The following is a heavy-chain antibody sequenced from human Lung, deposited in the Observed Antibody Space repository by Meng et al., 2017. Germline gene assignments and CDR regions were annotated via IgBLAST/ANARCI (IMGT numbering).Heavy chain of an antibody. J-gene: IGHJ4*02. D-gene: IGHD1-1*01. CDR3: NWNDLSDY. V-gene: IGHV3-15*01. CDR1: GFYFPNAW. Sequence: LLLEEYGGGSAKPGESLRLSCETSGFYFPNAWMSWVRQAPGKGLEWVARIKSKTDGETPDYAAPVKGRFTISRDDSKNRLYLQMNSLKTEDTAVYYCNWNDLSDYWGQGALVTVSS. CDR2: IKSKTDGETP.